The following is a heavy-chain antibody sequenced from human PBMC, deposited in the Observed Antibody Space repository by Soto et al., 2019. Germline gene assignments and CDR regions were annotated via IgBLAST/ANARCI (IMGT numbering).Heavy chain of an antibody. J-gene: IGHJ3*02. D-gene: IGHD2-21*02. CDR1: DYSSPIFG. CDR3: ATAKVVVTAMDAFDI. V-gene: IGHV1-24*01. CDR2: FDPEDGET. Sequence: ASVKVSCKASDYSSPIFGFTWVRQAPGKGLEWMGGFDPEDGETIYAQKFQGRVTMTEDTSTDTAYMELSSLRSEDTAVYYCATAKVVVTAMDAFDIWGQGTMVTVSS.